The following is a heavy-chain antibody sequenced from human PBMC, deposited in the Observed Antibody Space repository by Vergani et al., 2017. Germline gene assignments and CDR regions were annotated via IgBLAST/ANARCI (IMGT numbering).Heavy chain of an antibody. Sequence: QITLKESGHTLVKPTQTRTLTCTFSGFSLNTRGVSVAWSRQPPGKTLDWLALIYWNDDQHYSPSLNNRVTITKDTSKNQVVLTMTNMDYVDTGTYYCVYRKTECGTTGCFYPFYYYYYMDVWGKGTTVTVSS. CDR1: GFSLNTRGVS. D-gene: IGHD1-7*01. CDR3: VYRKTECGTTGCFYPFYYYYYMDV. V-gene: IGHV2-5*04. J-gene: IGHJ6*03. CDR2: IYWNDDQ.